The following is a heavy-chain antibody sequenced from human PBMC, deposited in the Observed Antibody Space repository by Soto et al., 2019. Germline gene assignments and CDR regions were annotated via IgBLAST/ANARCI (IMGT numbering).Heavy chain of an antibody. V-gene: IGHV1-69*01. CDR1: GGSFSDFA. CDR2: IIPMFAAS. J-gene: IGHJ4*02. D-gene: IGHD2-15*01. Sequence: QVQLAQSGAEVRKPGSSVKVSCGASGGSFSDFAFSWVRQAPGQGLEWMGGIIPMFAASKYAQRFQDRVTITADESTNTVFMALSSLTSDAAATYYCARGGIVAVPADLSSYHDYTNYRFDSWGQGTLVTVSS. CDR3: ARGGIVAVPADLSSYHDYTNYRFDS.